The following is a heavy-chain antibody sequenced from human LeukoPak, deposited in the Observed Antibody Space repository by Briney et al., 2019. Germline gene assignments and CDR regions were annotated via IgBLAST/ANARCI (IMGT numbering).Heavy chain of an antibody. CDR3: ATISSTAALG. D-gene: IGHD6-13*01. CDR2: IRYDGSNK. CDR1: GFTFSSYG. J-gene: IGHJ4*02. Sequence: TGGSLRLSCAASGFTFSSYGMHWVRQAPGKGLVWVAFIRYDGSNKYYADSVKGRFTISRDNSKNTLYLQMNSLRAEDTAVYCCATISSTAALGWGQGTLVTVSS. V-gene: IGHV3-30*02.